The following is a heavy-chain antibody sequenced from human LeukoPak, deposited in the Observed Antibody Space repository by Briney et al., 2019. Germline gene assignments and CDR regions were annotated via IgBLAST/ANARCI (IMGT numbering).Heavy chain of an antibody. D-gene: IGHD5-18*01. Sequence: PGGSLRLSCAASGFTFSSYAMHWVRQAPGKGLEWVAVISYDGSNKYYADSVKGRFTISRDNSKNTLYLQMNSLRAEDTAVYYYARDLVQLWSTGEDYWGQGTLVTVSS. V-gene: IGHV3-30-3*01. CDR3: ARDLVQLWSTGEDY. J-gene: IGHJ4*02. CDR2: ISYDGSNK. CDR1: GFTFSSYA.